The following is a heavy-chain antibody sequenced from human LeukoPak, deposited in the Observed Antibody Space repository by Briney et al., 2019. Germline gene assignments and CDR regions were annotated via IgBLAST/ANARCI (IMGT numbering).Heavy chain of an antibody. CDR1: GFTFSNYW. D-gene: IGHD3-22*01. V-gene: IGHV3-7*01. J-gene: IGHJ6*03. CDR3: ARYYYDTSGYYLIYYYYYMDV. CDR2: IKQDGSEK. Sequence: HTGGSLRLSCAASGFTFSNYWMSWVRQAPGKGLEWVANIKQDGSEKYYVDSVRGRFTISRDNAKNSLHLQMNSLRAEDTAVYYCARYYYDTSGYYLIYYYYYMDVWGKGTTVTISS.